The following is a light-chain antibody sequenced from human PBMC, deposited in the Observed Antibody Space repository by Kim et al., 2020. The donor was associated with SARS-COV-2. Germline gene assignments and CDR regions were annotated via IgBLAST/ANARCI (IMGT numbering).Light chain of an antibody. CDR3: QAGDSSIYV. J-gene: IGLJ1*01. Sequence: SYELTQPPSVSVSPGQTASITCSGDKLGDKYASWYQQKPGQSPVVVIFRDNRRPSGIPERFSGSNSGNTATLTISGTQAMDEADYYCQAGDSSIYVFGTGTKVTVL. CDR2: RDN. V-gene: IGLV3-1*01. CDR1: KLGDKY.